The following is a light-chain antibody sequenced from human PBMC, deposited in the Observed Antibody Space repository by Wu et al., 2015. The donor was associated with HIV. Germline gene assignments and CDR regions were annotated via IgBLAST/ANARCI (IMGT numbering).Light chain of an antibody. CDR1: QSVKSD. V-gene: IGKV3-15*01. J-gene: IGKJ1*01. CDR2: GAS. Sequence: EIVMTQSPATLYVSPGERATLSCRASQSVKSDLAWYQQKPGQSPRLLIYGASTRATGIPARFSGSGSGTDFTLTISRLEPEDFAVFYCQQYGSSPRTFGQGTKVEIK. CDR3: QQYGSSPRT.